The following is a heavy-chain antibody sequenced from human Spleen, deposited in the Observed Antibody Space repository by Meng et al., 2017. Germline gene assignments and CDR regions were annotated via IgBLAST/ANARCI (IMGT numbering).Heavy chain of an antibody. Sequence: ASVKVSFKASVYTFTSYDINWVRQATGQGLEWMGWMNPNSGNTGYAQKFQGRVTIIRNTSISTAYMELSSLRSEDTAVYYCARGHRTVRGGRYYFDYWGQGTLVTVSS. J-gene: IGHJ4*02. CDR2: MNPNSGNT. V-gene: IGHV1-8*03. D-gene: IGHD3-10*01. CDR3: ARGHRTVRGGRYYFDY. CDR1: VYTFTSYD.